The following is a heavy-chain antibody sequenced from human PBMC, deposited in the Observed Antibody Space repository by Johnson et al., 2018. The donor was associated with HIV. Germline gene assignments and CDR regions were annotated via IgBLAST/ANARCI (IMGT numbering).Heavy chain of an antibody. D-gene: IGHD3-22*01. CDR2: INWNGGST. CDR1: EFTFGDFG. V-gene: IGHV3-20*04. Sequence: VQLVESGGRVVWPGGSLRLTCAASEFTFGDFGMNWVRQAPGKGLDWVSNINWNGGSTTYADSVKGRFTISRDNSKNTLYLQMNSLTAEDTAVYYCATFYYDNRDYYELASFLTDASDIWGQGTMVTVSS. CDR3: ATFYYDNRDYYELASFLTDASDI. J-gene: IGHJ3*02.